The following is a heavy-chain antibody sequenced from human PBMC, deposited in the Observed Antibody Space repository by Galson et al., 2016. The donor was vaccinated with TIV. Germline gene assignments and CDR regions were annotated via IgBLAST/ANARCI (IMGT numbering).Heavy chain of an antibody. CDR2: VIPMFGTT. V-gene: IGHV1-69*13. Sequence: SVKVSCKASGVMSSSYAIGWVRQAPGQGLEWVGGVIPMFGTTKYAQKFQGRVTITADQSTTTAYMELSSLRSEDTGVYYGASPGFHASGTYFMDYFDSWGQGTLVTVSS. CDR1: GVMSSSYA. CDR3: ASPGFHASGTYFMDYFDS. D-gene: IGHD3-10*01. J-gene: IGHJ4*02.